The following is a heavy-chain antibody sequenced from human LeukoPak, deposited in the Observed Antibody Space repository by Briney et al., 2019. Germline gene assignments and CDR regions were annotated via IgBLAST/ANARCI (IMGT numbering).Heavy chain of an antibody. Sequence: ASVKVSCKASGYTFTGYYMHWVRQAPGQGLEWMGLINPNSGGTNYAQKFQGRVTMTRDTSISTAYMALSRLRSDDTAAYSRARDLDYYVSSGYYYDAFDIWGQGTMVTVSS. CDR1: GYTFTGYY. J-gene: IGHJ3*02. CDR2: INPNSGGT. V-gene: IGHV1-2*06. CDR3: ARDLDYYVSSGYYYDAFDI. D-gene: IGHD3-22*01.